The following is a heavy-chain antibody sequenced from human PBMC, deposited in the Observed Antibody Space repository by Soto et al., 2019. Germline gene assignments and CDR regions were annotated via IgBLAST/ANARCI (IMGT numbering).Heavy chain of an antibody. CDR3: TRDYVMDV. V-gene: IGHV3-21*01. D-gene: IGHD3-10*02. Sequence: PGGSLRLSCAASGSTFSGDAMNWVRQAPGKGLEWVSSISTTSTYIYYADSVKGRFTISRDNANNSLHLQMNSLRAEDTAVYYCTRDYVMDVWGQGTTVTVYS. CDR1: GSTFSGDA. CDR2: ISTTSTYI. J-gene: IGHJ6*02.